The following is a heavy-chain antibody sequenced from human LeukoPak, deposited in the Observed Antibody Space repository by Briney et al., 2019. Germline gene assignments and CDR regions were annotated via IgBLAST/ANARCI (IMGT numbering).Heavy chain of an antibody. Sequence: GESLKISCKGSGYSFTIYWIAWVRQMPGKGLEWMGIIYPGDSDTRYSPSFQGQVTISADKSISTAYLQWSSLKASDTAMYNCARLPLNYPRASPLGYWGQGTLVTVSS. V-gene: IGHV5-51*01. CDR2: IYPGDSDT. CDR1: GYSFTIYW. J-gene: IGHJ4*02. D-gene: IGHD1-7*01. CDR3: ARLPLNYPRASPLGY.